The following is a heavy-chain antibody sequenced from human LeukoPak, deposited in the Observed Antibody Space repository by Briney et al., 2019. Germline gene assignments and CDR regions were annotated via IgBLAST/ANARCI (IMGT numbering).Heavy chain of an antibody. CDR3: ARGQGCSTSCPELDY. V-gene: IGHV1-8*01. CDR1: GSTFPSYD. CDR2: MNPNSGNT. Sequence: ASVQVSCNASGSTFPSYDINWVRQATGQGLEWMGWMNPNSGNTGYAQKFQGRVTMTRNTSISTAYMELRSLRSEDTAVYYCARGQGCSTSCPELDYWGQGTLVTVST. D-gene: IGHD2-2*01. J-gene: IGHJ4*02.